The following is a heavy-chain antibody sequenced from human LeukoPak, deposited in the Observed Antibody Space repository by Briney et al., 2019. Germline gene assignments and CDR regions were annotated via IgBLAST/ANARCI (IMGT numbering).Heavy chain of an antibody. CDR2: INPSGGST. Sequence: ASVKVSCKASGYTFTSYYIHWVRQAPGQGLEWMGIINPSGGSTSYAQKFQGRVTMTRDTSTSTVYMELSSLRSEDTAVYYCARGANFFGVVENNWFDPWGQGTLVTVSS. J-gene: IGHJ5*02. D-gene: IGHD3-3*01. CDR1: GYTFTSYY. V-gene: IGHV1-46*01. CDR3: ARGANFFGVVENNWFDP.